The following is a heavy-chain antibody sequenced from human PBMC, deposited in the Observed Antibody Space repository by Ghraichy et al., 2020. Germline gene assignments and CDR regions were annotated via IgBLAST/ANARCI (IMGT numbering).Heavy chain of an antibody. Sequence: GSLRLSCAVYGGSFSGYYWSWIRQPPGKGLEWIGEINHSVSTNYNPSLKSRVTISVDTSKNQFSLKLSSVTAADTAVYYYARGEAIDYWGQGTLVTVSS. CDR1: GGSFSGYY. V-gene: IGHV4-34*01. J-gene: IGHJ4*02. CDR2: INHSVST. CDR3: ARGEAIDY.